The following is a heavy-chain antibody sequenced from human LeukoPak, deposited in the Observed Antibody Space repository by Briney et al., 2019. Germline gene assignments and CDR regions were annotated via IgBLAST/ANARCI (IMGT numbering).Heavy chain of an antibody. CDR3: ARAYDFWSGYYHRGFDY. J-gene: IGHJ4*02. Sequence: SETLSLTCTVSGGSISGSSYYWGWIRQPPGKGLEWIGSIYYSGSTYYNPSLKSRVTISVDTSRKQFSLKLSSVTAADTAVYYCARAYDFWSGYYHRGFDYWGQGTLVTVSS. CDR1: GGSISGSSYY. D-gene: IGHD3-3*01. CDR2: IYYSGST. V-gene: IGHV4-39*01.